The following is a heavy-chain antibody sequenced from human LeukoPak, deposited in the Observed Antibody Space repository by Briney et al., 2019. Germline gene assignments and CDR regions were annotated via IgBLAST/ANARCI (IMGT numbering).Heavy chain of an antibody. J-gene: IGHJ3*02. CDR3: ARDPAYSSSWYGEGFDI. CDR2: ISAYNGNT. D-gene: IGHD6-13*01. Sequence: ASVKVSCKASGYTFTSYGISWVRQAPGQGLEWMGWISAYNGNTNYAQKLQGRVTVTTDTSTGTAYMELRSLRSDDTAVYYCARDPAYSSSWYGEGFDIWGQGTMVTVSS. CDR1: GYTFTSYG. V-gene: IGHV1-18*01.